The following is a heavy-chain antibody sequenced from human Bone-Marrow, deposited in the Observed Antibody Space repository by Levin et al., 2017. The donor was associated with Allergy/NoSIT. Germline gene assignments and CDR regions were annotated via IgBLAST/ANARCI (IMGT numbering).Heavy chain of an antibody. CDR2: IYYSGST. V-gene: IGHV4-59*01. Sequence: PSETLSLTCTVSGGSISSYYWSWIRQPPGKGLEWIGYIYYSGSTNYNPSLKSRVTISVDTSKNQFSLKLSSVTAADTAVYYCARSYGDNAFDIWGQGTMVTVSS. D-gene: IGHD4-17*01. CDR3: ARSYGDNAFDI. CDR1: GGSISSYY. J-gene: IGHJ3*02.